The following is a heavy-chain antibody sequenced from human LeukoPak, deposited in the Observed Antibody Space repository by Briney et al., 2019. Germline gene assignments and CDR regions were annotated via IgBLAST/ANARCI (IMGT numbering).Heavy chain of an antibody. V-gene: IGHV3-30*18. J-gene: IGHJ3*02. D-gene: IGHD6-13*01. CDR3: AKDEAIAAAGLNSGAFDI. CDR2: ISYDGSNE. CDR1: GFTLSSYG. Sequence: GRSLRLSCAASGFTLSSYGMHWVRQAPGKGLEWVSIISYDGSNEYYADSVKGRFTISRDNSENTLYLQMNGLRAEDTAVYYCAKDEAIAAAGLNSGAFDIWGQGTMVTVSS.